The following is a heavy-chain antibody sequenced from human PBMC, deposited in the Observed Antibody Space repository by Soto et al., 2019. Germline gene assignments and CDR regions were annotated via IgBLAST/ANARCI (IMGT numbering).Heavy chain of an antibody. Sequence: ASVKVSCKASGCTFTSYDINWVRQATGQGLEWMGWMNPNSGNTGYAQKFQGRVTMTRNTSISTAYMELSSLRSEDTAVYYCARGEYPSNYYYYMDVWGKGTTVTVSS. CDR1: GCTFTSYD. CDR3: ARGEYPSNYYYYMDV. CDR2: MNPNSGNT. J-gene: IGHJ6*03. V-gene: IGHV1-8*01.